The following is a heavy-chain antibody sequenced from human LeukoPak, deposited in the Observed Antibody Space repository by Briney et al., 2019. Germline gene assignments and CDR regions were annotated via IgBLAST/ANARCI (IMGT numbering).Heavy chain of an antibody. CDR2: MNPNSGNT. V-gene: IGHV1-8*01. J-gene: IGHJ6*02. CDR1: GYTFTSYD. CDR3: ASPTRYYYGMDV. Sequence: GASVKVSCKASGYTFTSYDINWARQATGQGLEWMGWMNPNSGNTGYAQKFQGRVTMTRNTSISTAYMELSSLRSEDTAVYYCASPTRYYYGMDVWGQGTTVTVSS. D-gene: IGHD1-26*01.